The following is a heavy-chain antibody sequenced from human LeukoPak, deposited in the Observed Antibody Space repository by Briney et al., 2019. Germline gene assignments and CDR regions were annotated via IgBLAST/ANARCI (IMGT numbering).Heavy chain of an antibody. Sequence: PSETLSLTCTVSGGSISSYYWSWIRQPPGKGLEWIGYVYYSGTTNYNPSLKSRVTISVDTSKNQFSLKLSSVTAADTAVYYCARQGYGSGYYYFDYWGQGTLVTVS. D-gene: IGHD6-19*01. V-gene: IGHV4-59*01. CDR2: VYYSGTT. CDR1: GGSISSYY. J-gene: IGHJ4*02. CDR3: ARQGYGSGYYYFDY.